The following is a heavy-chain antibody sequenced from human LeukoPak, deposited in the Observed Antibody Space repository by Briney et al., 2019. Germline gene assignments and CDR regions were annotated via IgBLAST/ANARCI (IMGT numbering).Heavy chain of an antibody. CDR2: INPNSGGT. Sequence: ASVKVSCKAPGYTFTGYFLHWVRQAPGQGLEWMGWINPNSGGTTFAQKFQGRVTMTRDTSISTAYMELSRLRSDDTAVYCCARVFNYYDTSGYYTWGQGTLVTVSS. V-gene: IGHV1-2*02. CDR3: ARVFNYYDTSGYYT. D-gene: IGHD3-22*01. CDR1: GYTFTGYF. J-gene: IGHJ5*02.